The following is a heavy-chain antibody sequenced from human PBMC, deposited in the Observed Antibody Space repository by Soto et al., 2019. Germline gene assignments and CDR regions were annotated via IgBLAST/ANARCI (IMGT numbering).Heavy chain of an antibody. V-gene: IGHV1-69*13. CDR1: VGTFSSGA. CDR3: ARAPNYGGNSAGYYYGMDV. D-gene: IGHD4-17*01. J-gene: IGHJ6*02. CDR2: IIPIFGTS. Sequence: SVKFSCKASVGTFSSGAISWVRQAPGQGLECMGGIIPIFGTSNYAQKFQGRVTITADESTSTAYMELSSLRSEDTAVYYCARAPNYGGNSAGYYYGMDVWGQGTTVTVSS.